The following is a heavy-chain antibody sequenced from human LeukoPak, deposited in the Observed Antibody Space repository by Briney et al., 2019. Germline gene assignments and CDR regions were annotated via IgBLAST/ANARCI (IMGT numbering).Heavy chain of an antibody. V-gene: IGHV4-39*07. Sequence: TASETLSLTCTVSGGSISSSSYYWGWIRRPPGKGLEWIGSIYYSGSTYYNPSLKSRVTISVDTSKNQFSLKLTSVTAADTAVYYCARDQLELNFDSWGQGTLVTVSS. CDR3: ARDQLELNFDS. J-gene: IGHJ4*02. CDR2: IYYSGST. D-gene: IGHD1-1*01. CDR1: GGSISSSSYY.